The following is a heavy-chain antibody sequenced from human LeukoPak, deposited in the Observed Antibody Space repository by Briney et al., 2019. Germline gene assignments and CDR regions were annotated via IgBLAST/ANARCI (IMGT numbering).Heavy chain of an antibody. CDR3: ARVRSSGWSYFDY. D-gene: IGHD6-19*01. Sequence: GGSLRLSCAASGFTFSSYWMHWVRQAPGKGLVWVSRIDSDGSSTSYADSAKGRFTTSRDNAKNTEYLQMNSLRAEDTAVYYCARVRSSGWSYFDYWGQGTLVTVSS. CDR2: IDSDGSST. V-gene: IGHV3-74*01. J-gene: IGHJ4*02. CDR1: GFTFSSYW.